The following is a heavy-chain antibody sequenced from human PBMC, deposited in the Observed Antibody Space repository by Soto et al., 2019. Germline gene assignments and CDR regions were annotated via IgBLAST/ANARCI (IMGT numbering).Heavy chain of an antibody. V-gene: IGHV4-39*01. CDR3: ARQGLYDFWSGPAHNWFDP. CDR2: ISYSGSA. D-gene: IGHD3-3*01. Sequence: SETLSLTCTVSGDSIAGSSYYWGWIRQPPGRGLEWIGSISYSGSAHYSASLRSRITISVDTSKNQFSLNLSSVTAADTAVYYCARQGLYDFWSGPAHNWFDPWGRGTLVTAPQ. J-gene: IGHJ5*02. CDR1: GDSIAGSSYY.